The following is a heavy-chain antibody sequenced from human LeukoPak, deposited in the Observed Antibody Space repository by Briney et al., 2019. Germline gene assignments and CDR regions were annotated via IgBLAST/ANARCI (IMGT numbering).Heavy chain of an antibody. CDR2: VHYSGST. Sequence: PSETLSLTCTVSGGSISSYYWSWIRQPPGKGLEWIGYVHYSGSTNYNPSLKSRVTISVDTSRNQFSLKMNSVTAADTAVYYCARGGAVAGPAVLDYWGQGTLVSVSS. V-gene: IGHV4-59*01. J-gene: IGHJ4*02. D-gene: IGHD6-19*01. CDR3: ARGGAVAGPAVLDY. CDR1: GGSISSYY.